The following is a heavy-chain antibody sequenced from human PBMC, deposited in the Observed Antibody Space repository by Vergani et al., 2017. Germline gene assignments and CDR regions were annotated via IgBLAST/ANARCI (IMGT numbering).Heavy chain of an antibody. CDR1: GFTFSGSA. Sequence: EVQLVESGGGLVQPGGSLKLSCAASGFTFSGSAMHWVRQASGKGLEWVGRIRSKANSYATAYAASVKGRFTISRDDSKNTAYLQMNSLKTEDTAVYYCTRSDSSGLICWDQGTLVTVSS. J-gene: IGHJ4*02. CDR3: TRSDSSGLIC. D-gene: IGHD6-19*01. CDR2: IRSKANSYAT. V-gene: IGHV3-73*01.